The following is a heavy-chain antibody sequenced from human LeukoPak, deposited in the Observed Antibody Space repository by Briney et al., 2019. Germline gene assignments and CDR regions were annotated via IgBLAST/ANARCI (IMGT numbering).Heavy chain of an antibody. D-gene: IGHD2-2*01. CDR1: GYTFTGYH. CDR3: ARDEIVVVPAALDY. CDR2: INPNSGGT. Sequence: SVKVSCKASGYTFTGYHMHWVRQAPGQGLEWMGWINPNSGGTNYAQKFQGRVTMTRDTSISTAYMELSRLRSDDTAVYYCARDEIVVVPAALDYWGQGTLVTVSS. J-gene: IGHJ4*02. V-gene: IGHV1-2*02.